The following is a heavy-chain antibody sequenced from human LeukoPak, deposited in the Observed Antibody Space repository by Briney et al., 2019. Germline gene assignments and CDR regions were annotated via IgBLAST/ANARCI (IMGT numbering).Heavy chain of an antibody. J-gene: IGHJ4*02. V-gene: IGHV3-23*01. CDR2: ISGSGGST. D-gene: IGHD2-2*01. CDR3: AKHQDIVVVPAAPDY. CDR1: GFTFSSYA. Sequence: PGGSLRLSCAASGFTFSSYAMSWVRQAPGKGLEWVLAISGSGGSTYYADSVKGRFTISRDNSKNTLYLQMNSLRAEDTAVYYCAKHQDIVVVPAAPDYWGQGTLVTVSS.